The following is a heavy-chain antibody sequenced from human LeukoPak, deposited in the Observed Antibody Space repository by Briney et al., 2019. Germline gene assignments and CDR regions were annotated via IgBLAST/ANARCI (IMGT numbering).Heavy chain of an antibody. CDR2: ISASGGAT. CDR1: GFMFSSCA. Sequence: GGSLRLSCAVSGFMFSSCAMNWVRQAPGKGLVWVSAISASGGATYYADSVKGRFSVSRDTSKNTLYLQMNSLRAEDTAVYYCAKSSHDDYYFDYWGQGTLVTVSS. D-gene: IGHD3-16*01. CDR3: AKSSHDDYYFDY. J-gene: IGHJ4*02. V-gene: IGHV3-23*01.